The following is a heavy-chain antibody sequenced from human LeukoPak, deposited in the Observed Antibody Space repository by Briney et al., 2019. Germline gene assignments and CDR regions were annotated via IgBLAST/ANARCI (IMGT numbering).Heavy chain of an antibody. CDR1: GSSISSYY. D-gene: IGHD1-14*01. CDR2: IYYSGST. Sequence: SETLSLTCTVSGSSISSYYWSWIRQPPGKGLEWIGYIYYSGSTYYNPSLKSRVTISVDTSKNQFSLKLSSVTAADTAVYYCARGSPAAGFYWGQGTLVTVSS. V-gene: IGHV4-30-4*01. J-gene: IGHJ4*02. CDR3: ARGSPAAGFY.